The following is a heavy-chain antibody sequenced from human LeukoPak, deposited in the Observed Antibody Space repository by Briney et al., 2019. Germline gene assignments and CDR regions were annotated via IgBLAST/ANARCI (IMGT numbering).Heavy chain of an antibody. CDR2: INPNSGGT. Sequence: GASVKVSCKASGYTFTGYYMHWVRQAPGQGLEWMGWINPNSGGTNYAQKFQGRVTMTRDTSISTAYMELSSLRSEDTAVYYCARDRWNCSGGSCYLGLNDYWGQGTLVTVSS. J-gene: IGHJ4*02. V-gene: IGHV1-2*02. CDR3: ARDRWNCSGGSCYLGLNDY. CDR1: GYTFTGYY. D-gene: IGHD2-15*01.